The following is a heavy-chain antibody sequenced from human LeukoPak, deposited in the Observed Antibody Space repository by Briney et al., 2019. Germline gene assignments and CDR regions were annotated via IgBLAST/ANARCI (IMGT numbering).Heavy chain of an antibody. D-gene: IGHD3-10*01. CDR3: ARSRQASGLLSS. V-gene: IGHV4-30-2*06. CDR1: GGAIASGGYS. Sequence: PSETLSLTCTVSGGAIASGGYSWNWIRQSPGKGLERIGCIYDRGPAYYNPSLKSRFTISVDRPKNQFFLNVTSPTAADTAVYYCARSRQASGLLSSWGQGTPVVVSS. J-gene: IGHJ5*02. CDR2: IYDRGPA.